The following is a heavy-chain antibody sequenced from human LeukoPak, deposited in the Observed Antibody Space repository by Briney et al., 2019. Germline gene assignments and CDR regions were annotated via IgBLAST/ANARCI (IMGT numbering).Heavy chain of an antibody. CDR2: ISGSGGST. Sequence: SGGSLRLSCAASGFTFSSYSMSWVRQAPGKGLEWVSAISGSGGSTYYADSVKGRFTISRDNSKNTLYLQMNSLRAEDTAAYYCAKDSPRPYPAYYDFWSGYHLGGQGTLVTVSS. V-gene: IGHV3-23*01. D-gene: IGHD3-3*01. J-gene: IGHJ4*02. CDR3: AKDSPRPYPAYYDFWSGYHL. CDR1: GFTFSSYS.